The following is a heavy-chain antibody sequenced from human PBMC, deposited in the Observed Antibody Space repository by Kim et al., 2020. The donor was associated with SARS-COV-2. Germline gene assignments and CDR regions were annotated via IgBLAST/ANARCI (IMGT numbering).Heavy chain of an antibody. V-gene: IGHV3-21*01. CDR1: GFTFSSYS. CDR3: ARDGLFNVWFGELLGGGMDV. D-gene: IGHD3-10*01. CDR2: ISSSSSYI. J-gene: IGHJ6*02. Sequence: GGSLRLSCAASGFTFSSYSMNWVRQAPGKGLEWVSSISSSSSYIYYADSVKGRFTISRDNAKNSLYLQMNSLRAEDTAVYYCARDGLFNVWFGELLGGGMDVWGQGTTVTVSS.